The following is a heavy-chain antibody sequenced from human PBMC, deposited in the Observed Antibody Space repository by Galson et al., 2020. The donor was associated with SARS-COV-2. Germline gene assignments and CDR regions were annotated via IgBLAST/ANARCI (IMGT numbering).Heavy chain of an antibody. J-gene: IGHJ3*01. CDR1: GFTFSNFG. V-gene: IGHV3-30*03. Sequence: QAGGSLRLSCAASGFTFSNFGMHWVRQAPGKGLEWVAVISTDGNNKYDSDSVKGRFTISRDNSNNTLYLQMNSLRPKDTAVYFCARSGYSSTWTLGDAFDVWGQGTLVTVSS. CDR2: ISTDGNNK. CDR3: ARSGYSSTWTLGDAFDV. D-gene: IGHD6-13*01.